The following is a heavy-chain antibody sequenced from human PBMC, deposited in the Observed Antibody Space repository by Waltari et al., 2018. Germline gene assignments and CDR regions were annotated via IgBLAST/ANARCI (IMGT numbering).Heavy chain of an antibody. CDR1: GFTFSDYW. CDR3: ARNGKAWGYYMDV. CDR2: FGADETTT. Sequence: EVMLVESGGGRVQPGGSLRLSCAASGFTFSDYWMHWVRQVPGEGVVWVARFGADETTTRYADAVKGRFTISIDNGKNTLYLQMNSLRGEDTAVYFCARNGKAWGYYMDVWRKGTTVTVS. D-gene: IGHD2-15*01. J-gene: IGHJ6*03. V-gene: IGHV3-74*01.